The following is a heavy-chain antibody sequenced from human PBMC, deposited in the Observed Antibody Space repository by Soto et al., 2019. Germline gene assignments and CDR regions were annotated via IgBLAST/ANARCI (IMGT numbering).Heavy chain of an antibody. J-gene: IGHJ6*02. Sequence: EASVKVSCKASGYTFTSYGISWVRQAPGQGLEWMGWISAYNGNTNYAQKLQGRVTMTTDTSTSTAYMELRSLRSDDTAVYYCASPTAYCGGDSGCYYYGMDVWGQGTTVTVSS. CDR2: ISAYNGNT. CDR3: ASPTAYCGGDSGCYYYGMDV. V-gene: IGHV1-18*01. CDR1: GYTFTSYG. D-gene: IGHD2-21*02.